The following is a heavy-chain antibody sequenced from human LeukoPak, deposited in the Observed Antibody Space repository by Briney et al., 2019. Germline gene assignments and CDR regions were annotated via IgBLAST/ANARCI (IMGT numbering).Heavy chain of an antibody. V-gene: IGHV3-74*01. CDR3: VRQYSEDRSGYYPWDY. D-gene: IGHD3-22*01. J-gene: IGHJ4*02. CDR2: INSDGSST. Sequence: GGSLRLSCAASGFTFSSYWMHWVRQAPGKGLVWVSRINSDGSSTTYADSVKGRFTISRDNAKNTLYLQMNSLRAEDTDMYYCVRQYSEDRSGYYPWDYCGQGTLVTVSS. CDR1: GFTFSSYW.